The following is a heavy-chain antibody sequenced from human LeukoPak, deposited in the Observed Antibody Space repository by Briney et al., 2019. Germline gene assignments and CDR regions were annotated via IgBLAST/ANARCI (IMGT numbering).Heavy chain of an antibody. CDR3: ARRGSSWYPYYFDY. D-gene: IGHD6-13*01. Sequence: SETLSLTCTVSGYSISSGYYWGWIRQTPGKGLEWIGSIYHSGSTNYNPSLKSRVTISVDTSKNQFSLKLSSVTAADTAVYYCARRGSSWYPYYFDYWGQGTLVTVSS. CDR1: GYSISSGYY. CDR2: IYHSGST. J-gene: IGHJ4*02. V-gene: IGHV4-38-2*02.